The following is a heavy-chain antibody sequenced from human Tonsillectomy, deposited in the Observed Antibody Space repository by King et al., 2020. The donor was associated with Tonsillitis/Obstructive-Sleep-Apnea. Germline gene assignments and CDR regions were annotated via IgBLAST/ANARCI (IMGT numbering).Heavy chain of an antibody. J-gene: IGHJ6*03. CDR3: SGESCSSSLYNSYYMDV. Sequence: VQLQQWGAGLLKPSETLSLTCGVSGGSFSGFLWNWIRQPPGKGPEWIGEINHRGSTNYNPSLKSRVTMSVDTSKNQFSLKLSSVTAADTGVYYCSGESCSSSLYNSYYMDVWGKGTTITVSS. V-gene: IGHV4-34*01. CDR1: GGSFSGFL. D-gene: IGHD6-6*01. CDR2: INHRGST.